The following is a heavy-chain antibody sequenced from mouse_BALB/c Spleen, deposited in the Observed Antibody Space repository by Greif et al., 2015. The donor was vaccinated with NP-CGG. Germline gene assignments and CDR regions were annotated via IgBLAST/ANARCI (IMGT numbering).Heavy chain of an antibody. CDR1: GFSLTSYG. CDR3: ARNQDGHYFDY. Sequence: VMLVESGPGLVQPSQSLSITCTVSGFSLTSYGVHWVRQSPGKGLEWLGVIWSGGSTDYNAAFISRLSISKDNSKSXVFFKMNSLQANDTAIYYCARNQDGHYFDYWGQGTTLTVSS. D-gene: IGHD2-3*01. CDR2: IWSGGST. V-gene: IGHV2-2*02. J-gene: IGHJ2*01.